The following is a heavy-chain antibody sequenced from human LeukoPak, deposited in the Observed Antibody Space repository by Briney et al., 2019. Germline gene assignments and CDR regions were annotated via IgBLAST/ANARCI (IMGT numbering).Heavy chain of an antibody. J-gene: IGHJ4*02. CDR1: GGSISSYY. CDR3: ARHGNVGFDY. CDR2: IYTSGST. Sequence: PSETLPLTCTVSGGSISSYYWSWIRQPPGKGLEWIGYIYTSGSTNYNPSLKSRVTISVDTSKNQFSLKLSSVTAADTAVYHCARHGNVGFDYWGQGTLVTVSS. D-gene: IGHD4-23*01. V-gene: IGHV4-4*09.